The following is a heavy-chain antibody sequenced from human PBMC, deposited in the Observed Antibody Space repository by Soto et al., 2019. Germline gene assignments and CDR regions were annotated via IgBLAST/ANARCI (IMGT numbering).Heavy chain of an antibody. CDR1: GYSFTSYW. CDR2: IYPGDSDT. CDR3: ARQGGGPPPYYYYYYMDV. Sequence: GGSLRLSCAASGYSFTSYWIGWVRQMPGKGLEWMGIIYPGDSDTRYSPSFQGQVTISADKSISTAYLQWSSLKASDTAMYYCARQGGGPPPYYYYYYMDVWGKRTTVTVSS. V-gene: IGHV5-51*01. D-gene: IGHD3-16*01. J-gene: IGHJ6*03.